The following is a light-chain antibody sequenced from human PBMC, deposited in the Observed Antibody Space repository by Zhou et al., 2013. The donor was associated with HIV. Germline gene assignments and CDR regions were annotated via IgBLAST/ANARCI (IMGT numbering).Light chain of an antibody. CDR1: QSVSNNF. CDR3: QQYANTPPIT. CDR2: DAS. V-gene: IGKV3-20*01. Sequence: EIVLTQSPGTLSLSPGDRATLSCRASQSVSNNFLAWYQQRPGQAPRLLMYDASTRATGIPDRFSGSGSGTDFTLTISSLEPEDFAVYYCQQYANTPPITFGEGPRWTSN. J-gene: IGKJ4*01.